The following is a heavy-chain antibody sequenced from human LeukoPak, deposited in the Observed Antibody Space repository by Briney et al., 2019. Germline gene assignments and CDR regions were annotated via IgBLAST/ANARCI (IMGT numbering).Heavy chain of an antibody. J-gene: IGHJ6*02. CDR1: GFTFSSYE. D-gene: IGHD6-13*01. CDR3: ASLGAGYSSSWYLNYYYYGMDV. V-gene: IGHV3-48*03. CDR2: TSSIGTGI. Sequence: GGSLRLSCAASGFTFSSYEMNWVRQAPGKGLEWLSYTSSIGTGINYADSVKGRFTISRDNAKNSLYLQMNSLRAEDTAVYYCASLGAGYSSSWYLNYYYYGMDVWGQGTTVTVSS.